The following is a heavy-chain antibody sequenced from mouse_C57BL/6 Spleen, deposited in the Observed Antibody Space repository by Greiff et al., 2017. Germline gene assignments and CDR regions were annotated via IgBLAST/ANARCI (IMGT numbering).Heavy chain of an antibody. Sequence: QVQLKQSGAELVRPGPSVKMSCKASGYTFTNYWLGWAKKRPGHGLEWIGDIYPGGGYTNNHEQFKGKATLTAEKSSSTSDMQFSSLTSEDSAVYYCARWNWDEGGYWGQGTTLTVSS. CDR2: IYPGGGYT. CDR3: ARWNWDEGGY. CDR1: GYTFTNYW. D-gene: IGHD4-1*01. J-gene: IGHJ2*01. V-gene: IGHV1-63*01.